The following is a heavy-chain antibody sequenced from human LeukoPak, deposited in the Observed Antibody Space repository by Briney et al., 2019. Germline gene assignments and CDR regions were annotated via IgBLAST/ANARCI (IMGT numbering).Heavy chain of an antibody. V-gene: IGHV3-21*01. Sequence: GGSLRLSCAASGFTFSTDNMNWVRQAPGKGLEWVSSISSDSTYIYYADSVKGRFTISRDNAKNSLYLQMNSLRAEDTAVYYCARTGDLGPDYWGQGTLVTVSS. CDR1: GFTFSTDN. CDR2: ISSDSTYI. J-gene: IGHJ4*02. CDR3: ARTGDLGPDY. D-gene: IGHD1-26*01.